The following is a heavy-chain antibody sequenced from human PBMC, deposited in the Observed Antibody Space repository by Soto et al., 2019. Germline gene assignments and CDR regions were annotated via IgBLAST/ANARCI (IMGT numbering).Heavy chain of an antibody. CDR2: IRSKANSYAT. Sequence: GGSLRLSCAASGFTFSGSAMHWVRQASGKGLEWVGRIRSKANSYATAYAASVKGRFTISRDDSKNTAYLQMNSLKTEDTAVYYCTRYYDFWSGYTYDYWGQGTLVTVSS. D-gene: IGHD3-3*01. J-gene: IGHJ4*02. V-gene: IGHV3-73*01. CDR3: TRYYDFWSGYTYDY. CDR1: GFTFSGSA.